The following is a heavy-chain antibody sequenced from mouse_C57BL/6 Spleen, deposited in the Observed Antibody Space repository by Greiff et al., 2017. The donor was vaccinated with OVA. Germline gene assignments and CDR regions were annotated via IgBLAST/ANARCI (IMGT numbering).Heavy chain of an antibody. D-gene: IGHD1-1*01. V-gene: IGHV1-52*01. CDR1: GYTFTSYW. Sequence: QVQLQQPGAELVRPGSSVKLSCKASGYTFTSYWMHWVKQRPIQGLEWIGNIDPSDSETHYNQKFKDKATLTVDKSSSTAYMQLSSLTSEDSAVYYCASAHYGSSYWYFDVWGTGTTVTVSS. CDR2: IDPSDSET. J-gene: IGHJ1*03. CDR3: ASAHYGSSYWYFDV.